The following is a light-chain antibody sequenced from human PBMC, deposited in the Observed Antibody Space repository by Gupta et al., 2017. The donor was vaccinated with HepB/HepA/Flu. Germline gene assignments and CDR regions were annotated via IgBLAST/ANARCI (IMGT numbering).Light chain of an antibody. V-gene: IGLV3-21*02. CDR3: QVWDSRSDHRV. J-gene: IGLJ3*02. CDR2: DDS. CDR1: NLGSQR. Sequence: VLTQHPSVSVAPGETARITWGGDNLGSQRVHWYQQRPGPAPILVVYDDSDRPSGIPERFSGSKSGNTATLTISRGEAGDEADYYCQVWDSRSDHRVFGGGTKLTVL.